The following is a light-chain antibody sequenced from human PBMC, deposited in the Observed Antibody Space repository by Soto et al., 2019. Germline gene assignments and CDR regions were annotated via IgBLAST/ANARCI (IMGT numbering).Light chain of an antibody. CDR1: SSDVGGYNY. CDR3: SSYAGSNIYV. Sequence: HSVLTQAPSASGSPGQSVPISCTKTSSDVGGYNYVSWYQQHPGKAPKLMIYEVSKRPSGVPDRFSGSKSGNTASLTVSGLQAEDEADNYCSSYAGSNIYVCGTGTKVTVL. CDR2: EVS. V-gene: IGLV2-8*01. J-gene: IGLJ1*01.